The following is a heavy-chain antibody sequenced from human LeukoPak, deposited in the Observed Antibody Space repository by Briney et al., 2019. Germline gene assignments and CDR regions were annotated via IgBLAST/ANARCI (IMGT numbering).Heavy chain of an antibody. CDR1: GYSVNNGYF. D-gene: IGHD3-22*01. Sequence: SETLSLTCTVSGYSVNNGYFWGWIRQPPGKGLEWIGSIYDSGSTYYNPSLKSRVTISIDTSKNQFSLKLSSVTAADTAVYYCAREILSYDSSGYYYYMDVWGKGTTVTVSS. CDR3: AREILSYDSSGYYYYMDV. CDR2: IYDSGST. J-gene: IGHJ6*03. V-gene: IGHV4-38-2*02.